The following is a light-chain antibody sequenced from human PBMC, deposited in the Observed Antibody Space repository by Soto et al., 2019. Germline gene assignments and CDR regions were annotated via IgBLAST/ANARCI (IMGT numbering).Light chain of an antibody. CDR2: GAS. V-gene: IGKV1-6*01. CDR1: QGIRTD. Sequence: AIYMTQSPSSLSASVGYMFPITCRASQGIRTDLGWYQQKKGKARILLISGASDLQSGVPPRLRGGGYGTDLTITIFSMQTEDSATYYCLQDYNYTLTFGPGTKVDIK. J-gene: IGKJ1*01. CDR3: LQDYNYTLT.